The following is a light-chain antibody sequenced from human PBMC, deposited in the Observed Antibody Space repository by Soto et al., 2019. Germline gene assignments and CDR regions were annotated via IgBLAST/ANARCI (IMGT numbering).Light chain of an antibody. CDR3: SSYTHTSTLV. J-gene: IGLJ1*01. Sequence: QSVLTQPASVSGSPGQSITISCAGTSSDLGAYKYVSWYQQHPDKAPKLILYEVSRRPSGVSNRFSGSKSGNTASLTISGLLAEDEADYSCSSYTHTSTLVFGTGTKVTVL. CDR2: EVS. V-gene: IGLV2-14*03. CDR1: SSDLGAYKY.